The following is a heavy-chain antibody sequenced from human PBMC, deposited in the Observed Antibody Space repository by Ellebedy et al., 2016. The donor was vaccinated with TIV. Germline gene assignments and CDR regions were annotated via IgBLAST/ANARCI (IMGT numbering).Heavy chain of an antibody. J-gene: IGHJ4*02. CDR3: ARDLRGDYGDDVELR. Sequence: PGGSLRLSCAASGFTFNIYSMNWVRQAPGKGLEWVSSISSGSTYTFYTDSVKGRFTISRDDAKNSLYLQMNSLRDDDTAVYYCARDLRGDYGDDVELRWGQGTLVTVSS. V-gene: IGHV3-21*06. CDR2: ISSGSTYT. D-gene: IGHD4-17*01. CDR1: GFTFNIYS.